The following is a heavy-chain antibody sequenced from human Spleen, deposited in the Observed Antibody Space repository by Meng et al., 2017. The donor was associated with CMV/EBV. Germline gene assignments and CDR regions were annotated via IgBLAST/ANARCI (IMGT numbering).Heavy chain of an antibody. CDR2: INTHSGDT. D-gene: IGHD2-2*02. CDR3: AREGGVEPAAIVAFDI. CDR1: GYTFTDYY. V-gene: IGHV1-2*02. Sequence: ASVKVSCKAFGYTFTDYYIHWVRQAPGQGLDWMGWINTHSGDTKYAQKFQGRVTMTRDTSIGTAYMELSSLRAEDTAIYYCAREGGVEPAAIVAFDIWGQGTMVTVSS. J-gene: IGHJ3*02.